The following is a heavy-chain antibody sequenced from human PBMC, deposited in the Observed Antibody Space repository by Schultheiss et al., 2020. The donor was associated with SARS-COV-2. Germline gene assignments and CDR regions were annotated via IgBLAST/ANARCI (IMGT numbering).Heavy chain of an antibody. Sequence: ASVKVSCKASGYTFTGYYMHWVRQAPGQGLEWMGRINPNSGGTNYARKFQGRVTMTRDTSISTAYMELSRLRSDDTAVYYCARGPPQLVVPAAILDYWGQGTLVTVSS. D-gene: IGHD2-2*01. J-gene: IGHJ4*02. CDR3: ARGPPQLVVPAAILDY. CDR1: GYTFTGYY. CDR2: INPNSGGT. V-gene: IGHV1-2*06.